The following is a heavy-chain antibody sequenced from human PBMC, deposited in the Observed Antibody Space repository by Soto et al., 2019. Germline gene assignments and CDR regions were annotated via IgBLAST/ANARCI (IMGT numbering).Heavy chain of an antibody. D-gene: IGHD3-22*01. CDR2: ISYDGSNK. J-gene: IGHJ5*02. V-gene: IGHV3-30*18. CDR1: GFTFSSYG. CDR3: AKANYYYDSSGYYFNRWFDP. Sequence: PGGSLRLSCAASGFTFSSYGMHWVRQAPGKGLEWVAVISYDGSNKYYADSVKGRFTISRDNSKNTLYLQMNSLRAEDTAVYYCAKANYYYDSSGYYFNRWFDPWGQGTRVTVSS.